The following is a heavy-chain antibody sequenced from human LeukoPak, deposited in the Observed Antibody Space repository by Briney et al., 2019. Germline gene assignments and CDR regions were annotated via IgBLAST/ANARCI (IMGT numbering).Heavy chain of an antibody. CDR2: TNTAGNTI. V-gene: IGHV3-11*01. CDR3: ARATYDSSAVDAFDI. Sequence: GGSLRLSCAASGFTFRDYFVSWIRQAPGKGLEWVAYTNTAGNTIYYADSMKGRFTISRDNAINSLYLQMNTLRAEDTAVYYCARATYDSSAVDAFDIWGQGTMVTVSP. J-gene: IGHJ3*02. D-gene: IGHD3-22*01. CDR1: GFTFRDYF.